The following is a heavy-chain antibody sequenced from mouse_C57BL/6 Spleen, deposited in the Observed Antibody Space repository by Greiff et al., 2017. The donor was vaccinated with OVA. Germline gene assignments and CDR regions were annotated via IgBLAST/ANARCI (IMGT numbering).Heavy chain of an antibody. CDR1: GYSITSGYY. CDR3: ASLVYWYFDV. CDR2: ISYDGSN. V-gene: IGHV3-6*01. Sequence: ESGPGLVKPSQSLSLTCSVTGYSITSGYYWNWIRQFPGNKLEWMGYISYDGSNNYNPSLKNRISITRDTSKNQFFLKLNSVTTEDTATYYCASLVYWYFDVWGTGTTVTVSS. J-gene: IGHJ1*03.